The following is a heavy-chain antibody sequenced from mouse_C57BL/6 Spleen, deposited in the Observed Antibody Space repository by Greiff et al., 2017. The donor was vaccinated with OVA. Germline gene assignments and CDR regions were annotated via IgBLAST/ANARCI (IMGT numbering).Heavy chain of an antibody. CDR3: ARSPDYYGSSYFDY. CDR2: IDPSDSYT. D-gene: IGHD1-1*01. Sequence: VQLQQPGAELVMPGASVKLSCKASGYTFTSYWMHWVKQRPGQGLEWIGEIDPSDSYTNYNQKFKGKSTLTVDKSSSTAYMPLSSLTSEDAAVYYCARSPDYYGSSYFDYWGQGTTLTVSS. CDR1: GYTFTSYW. V-gene: IGHV1-69*01. J-gene: IGHJ2*01.